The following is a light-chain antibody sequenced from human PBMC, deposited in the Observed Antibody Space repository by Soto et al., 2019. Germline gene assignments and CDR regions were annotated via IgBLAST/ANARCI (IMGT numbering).Light chain of an antibody. CDR1: QGISSY. CDR2: AAS. J-gene: IGKJ5*01. CDR3: QQLNTYPIT. Sequence: QLTQSPCSLSASVGDRVAITCRASQGISSYLAWYQKKPGKAPNLLIYAASTLQSGVPSRFSGSGSGTDFTLTISSLQPEDFATYYCQQLNTYPITFGQGTRLEIK. V-gene: IGKV1-9*01.